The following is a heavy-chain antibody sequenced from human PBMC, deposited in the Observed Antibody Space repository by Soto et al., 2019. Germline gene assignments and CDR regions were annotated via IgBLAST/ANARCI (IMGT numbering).Heavy chain of an antibody. CDR2: IDPSGGST. CDR1: GYTFTNYY. V-gene: IGHV1-46*01. Sequence: QVQLVQSGAEVKKPGASVKVSCKASGYTFTNYYMHWVRQAPGQGLEWMGIIDPSGGSTSYAQKCQGSVTMTRGTATSTVYMEVSSLRSEDTAVYYCARSHNGRLGQNWGQGTLVTVSS. J-gene: IGHJ4*02. D-gene: IGHD1-20*01. CDR3: ARSHNGRLGQN.